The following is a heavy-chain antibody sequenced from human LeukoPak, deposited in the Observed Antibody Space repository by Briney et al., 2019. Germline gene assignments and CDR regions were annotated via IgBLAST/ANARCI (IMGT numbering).Heavy chain of an antibody. V-gene: IGHV4-39*07. CDR3: ATISGYALPYCGGDCYSSYYFDY. Sequence: SETLSLTCTVSGGSISSSSYYWGWIRQPPGKGLEWIGSIYYSGSTYYNPSLKSRVTISVDTSKNQFSLKLSSVTAADTAVYCCATISGYALPYCGGDCYSSYYFDYWGQGTLVTVSS. D-gene: IGHD2-21*02. CDR2: IYYSGST. CDR1: GGSISSSSYY. J-gene: IGHJ4*02.